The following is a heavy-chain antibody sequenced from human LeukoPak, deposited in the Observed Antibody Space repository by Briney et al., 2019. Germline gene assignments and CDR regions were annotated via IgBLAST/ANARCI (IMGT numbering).Heavy chain of an antibody. V-gene: IGHV3-15*01. Sequence: PGGSLRLSCAASGFTVGNAYMSWGRQAPGKGLEWVGRIKSKTDGGTTDHAAPVKGRFTISRDDSKNTLYLQMNSLKTEDTAVYYCTTLKYGGLLDYWGQGTLVTVSS. D-gene: IGHD4/OR15-4a*01. CDR1: GFTVGNAY. CDR3: TTLKYGGLLDY. CDR2: IKSKTDGGTT. J-gene: IGHJ4*02.